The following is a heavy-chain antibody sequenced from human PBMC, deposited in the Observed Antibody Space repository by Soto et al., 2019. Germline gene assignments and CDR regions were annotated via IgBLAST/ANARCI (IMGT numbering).Heavy chain of an antibody. CDR2: IWHDGSEK. V-gene: IGHV3-33*01. CDR1: GFVFSSYG. CDR3: ARDPRDSPGAYYYNYYGLDV. D-gene: IGHD2-21*01. Sequence: PGGSLRLSCATSGFVFSSYGMQWVRQAPGKGLEWVAAIWHDGSEKYYADLVKGRFTISRDNSKSTLYLQMNSLRAEDTAVYHCARDPRDSPGAYYYNYYGLDVWGPGTMDTVS. J-gene: IGHJ6*02.